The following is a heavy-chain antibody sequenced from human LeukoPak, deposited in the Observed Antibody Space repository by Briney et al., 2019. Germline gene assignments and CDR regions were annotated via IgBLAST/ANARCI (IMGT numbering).Heavy chain of an antibody. Sequence: GGSPRLSCAASGFTFSSYWMSWVRQPPGKGLEWVANIKQDGSEKYYVDSVKGRFIISRDNAKNSLYLQMNSLTAEDTAVYYCARRGGRAAAGNYWGQGTLVTVSS. V-gene: IGHV3-7*01. CDR1: GFTFSSYW. D-gene: IGHD6-13*01. CDR3: ARRGGRAAAGNY. CDR2: IKQDGSEK. J-gene: IGHJ4*02.